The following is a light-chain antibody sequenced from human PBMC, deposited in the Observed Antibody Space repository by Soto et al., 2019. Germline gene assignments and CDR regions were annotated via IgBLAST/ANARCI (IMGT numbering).Light chain of an antibody. V-gene: IGLV1-40*01. J-gene: IGLJ2*01. Sequence: QSVLTQPPSVSGAPGQRVTISCTGSSSNIGAGHDVHWYQQLPGTAPKLLIYGNSNRPSGVPDRFSGSKSGTLASLAITGLQAEDEADYHCQSYDSSLSGVVFGGGTKLTVL. CDR3: QSYDSSLSGVV. CDR2: GNS. CDR1: SSNIGAGHD.